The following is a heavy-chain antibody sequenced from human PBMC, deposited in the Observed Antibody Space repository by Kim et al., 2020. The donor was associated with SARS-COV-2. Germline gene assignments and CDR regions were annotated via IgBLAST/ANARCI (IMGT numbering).Heavy chain of an antibody. CDR3: GRRPGGGQ. CDR2: IYSGGNT. V-gene: IGHV3-53*01. D-gene: IGHD1-26*01. Sequence: GGSLRLSCAASGFTVSSNYMTWIRQAPGKGLEWVSVIYSGGNTYYADSVKGRFTISRDNSKNTLYLQMNSLRVEDTAVYYCGRRPGGGQWGQGTLVTVSS. J-gene: IGHJ1*01. CDR1: GFTVSSNY.